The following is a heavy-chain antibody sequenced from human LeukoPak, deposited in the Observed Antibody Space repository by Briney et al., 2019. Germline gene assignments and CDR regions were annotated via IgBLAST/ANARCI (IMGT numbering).Heavy chain of an antibody. CDR2: ISGSGGST. J-gene: IGHJ4*02. CDR3: AKNPRRYCSSTSCEFDY. D-gene: IGHD2-2*01. CDR1: GFTFSSYA. Sequence: PGGSLRLSCAASGFTFSSYAMSWVRQAPGKGLEWVSAISGSGGSTYYADSVKGRFTISRDNSKNTLYLQMNSLRAEDTAVYYCAKNPRRYCSSTSCEFDYWGQGTLVTVSS. V-gene: IGHV3-23*01.